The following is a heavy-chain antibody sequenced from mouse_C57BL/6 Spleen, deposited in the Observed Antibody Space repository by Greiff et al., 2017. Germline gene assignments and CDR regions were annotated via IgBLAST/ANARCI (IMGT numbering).Heavy chain of an antibody. CDR3: ARSDYGSSYRYFDV. Sequence: EVQLQQSGPELVKPGASVKIPCKASGYTFTDYNMDWVKQSHGKSLEWIGDINPNNGGTIYNQKFKGKATLTVDKSSSTAYMELRSLTSEDTAVYYCARSDYGSSYRYFDVWGTGTTVTVSS. D-gene: IGHD1-1*01. J-gene: IGHJ1*03. CDR1: GYTFTDYN. V-gene: IGHV1-18*01. CDR2: INPNNGGT.